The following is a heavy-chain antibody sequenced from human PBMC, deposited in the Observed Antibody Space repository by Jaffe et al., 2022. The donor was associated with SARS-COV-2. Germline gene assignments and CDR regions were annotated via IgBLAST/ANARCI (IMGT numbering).Heavy chain of an antibody. Sequence: QVQLVESGGGLVKPGGSLTLSCAASGFTLSDYYMNWIRQAPGKGLEWVSYMSSSGNIKHYADSVKGRFTISRDNTKNSLYLQMNSLRAEDTAVYYCASPRRGYKGYDITFDYWGQGTPVTVSS. CDR2: MSSSGNIK. CDR1: GFTLSDYY. V-gene: IGHV3-11*01. J-gene: IGHJ4*02. CDR3: ASPRRGYKGYDITFDY. D-gene: IGHD5-12*01.